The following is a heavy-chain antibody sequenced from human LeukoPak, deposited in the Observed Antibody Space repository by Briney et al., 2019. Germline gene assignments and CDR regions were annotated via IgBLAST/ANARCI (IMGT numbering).Heavy chain of an antibody. CDR2: IYYTGST. V-gene: IGHV4-59*01. CDR1: GGSFSGYY. J-gene: IGHJ3*02. CDR3: ARDVGPEAFDI. Sequence: SETLSLTCAVYGGSFSGYYWSWIRQPPGKGLEWIGYIYYTGSTNYNSSLKSRVTISVDTSKNLFSLRLSSVTAADTAVYYCARDVGPEAFDIWGQGTMVTVSS.